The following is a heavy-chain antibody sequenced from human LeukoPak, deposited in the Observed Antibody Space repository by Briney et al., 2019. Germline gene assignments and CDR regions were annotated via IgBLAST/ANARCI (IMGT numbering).Heavy chain of an antibody. CDR3: ANAYDTSGYHLEN. Sequence: GGSLRLSCAASGFTFSSYALTWVRQAPGKGLEWVSTISDSGHRTYYSDSVKGRLTISRDNSKKTVYLQMNNLTAGDTAVYYCANAYDTSGYHLENWGQGTLVTVSS. V-gene: IGHV3-23*01. D-gene: IGHD3-22*01. CDR2: ISDSGHRT. CDR1: GFTFSSYA. J-gene: IGHJ4*02.